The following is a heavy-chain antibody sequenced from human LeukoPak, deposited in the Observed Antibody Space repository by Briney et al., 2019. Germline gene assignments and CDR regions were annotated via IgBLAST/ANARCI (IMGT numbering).Heavy chain of an antibody. CDR2: ISSGSTYI. CDR1: GITFSRYS. J-gene: IGHJ4*02. Sequence: GGSLRLSCAASGITFSRYSMNWVRQAPGKGLEWVSSISSGSTYIYYADSLKGRFTISRDNAKNSLYLQMNSLRAEDTALYYCAKDPYSSSWYYFDYWGQGTLVTVSS. D-gene: IGHD6-13*01. CDR3: AKDPYSSSWYYFDY. V-gene: IGHV3-21*04.